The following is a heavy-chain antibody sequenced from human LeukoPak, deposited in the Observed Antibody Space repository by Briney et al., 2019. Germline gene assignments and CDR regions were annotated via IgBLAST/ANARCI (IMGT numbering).Heavy chain of an antibody. CDR1: GGTLSNYP. CDR2: IIPIFGKI. CDR3: ARQSGYSYDRYPRGWFDP. J-gene: IGHJ5*02. V-gene: IGHV1-69*02. Sequence: ASVKVSCKASGGTLSNYPINWVRQAPGQGLEWMGTIIPIFGKISYAQKFQGRVTMTRDMSTSTVYMELSSLRSEDTAVYYCARQSGYSYDRYPRGWFDPWGQGTLVTVSS. D-gene: IGHD5-18*01.